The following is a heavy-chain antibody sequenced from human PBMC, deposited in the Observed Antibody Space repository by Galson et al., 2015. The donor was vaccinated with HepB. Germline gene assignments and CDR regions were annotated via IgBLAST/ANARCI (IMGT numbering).Heavy chain of an antibody. CDR2: VNGGATDT. V-gene: IGHV3-23*01. CDR3: AKASGTPRGRFDS. CDR1: GFTFSSFA. D-gene: IGHD6-13*01. J-gene: IGHJ5*01. Sequence: ALRLACAASGFTFSSFAMNGVGQAPGEGREWVSVVNGGATDTNYADSAKGRLTHSRDNPRVTLYLQMDGLRAEDTAIYYCAKASGTPRGRFDSWGQGTLVTVSS.